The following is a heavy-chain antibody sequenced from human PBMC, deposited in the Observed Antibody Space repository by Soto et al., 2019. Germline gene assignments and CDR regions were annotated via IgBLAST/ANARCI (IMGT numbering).Heavy chain of an antibody. V-gene: IGHV3-13*01. D-gene: IGHD5-12*01. CDR3: ARVARMRATRWYFDL. J-gene: IGHJ2*01. Sequence: GGSLRLSCAASGFTFSSYDMHWVRQATGKGLEWVSAIGTAGDTYYPGSVKGRFSISRENDKNSLYLQMNSLRAGDTAVYYCARVARMRATRWYFDLWGRGTLVTVSS. CDR1: GFTFSSYD. CDR2: IGTAGDT.